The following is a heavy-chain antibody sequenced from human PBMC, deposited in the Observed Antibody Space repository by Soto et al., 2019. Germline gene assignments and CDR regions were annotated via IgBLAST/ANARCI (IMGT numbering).Heavy chain of an antibody. CDR3: TSPVSSIVGATSAPHDY. Sequence: GGSLTLSCAASGFTFSGSSMHWVRQASGKGLEWVGRIRRKANSYATAYAASVKGRFSIFRDDSKNTAYLQMNSLKTEDTAVYYCTSPVSSIVGATSAPHDYRGQGTLVTVPS. CDR1: GFTFSGSS. CDR2: IRRKANSYAT. V-gene: IGHV3-73*01. D-gene: IGHD1-26*01. J-gene: IGHJ4*02.